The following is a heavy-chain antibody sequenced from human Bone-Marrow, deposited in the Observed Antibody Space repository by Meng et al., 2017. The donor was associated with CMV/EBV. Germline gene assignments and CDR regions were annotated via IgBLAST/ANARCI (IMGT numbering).Heavy chain of an antibody. CDR1: GGSFSGYY. CDR3: ARKDTLRDYYAMDV. Sequence: SETLSLTCAVYGGSFSGYYWSWIRQPPGKGLEWIGEINHSGSTNYNPSLKSRVTISVDTSKNQFSLKLSSVTAADTAVYYCARKDTLRDYYAMDVWGQGTTVTVSS. CDR2: INHSGST. V-gene: IGHV4-34*01. J-gene: IGHJ6*02. D-gene: IGHD2/OR15-2a*01.